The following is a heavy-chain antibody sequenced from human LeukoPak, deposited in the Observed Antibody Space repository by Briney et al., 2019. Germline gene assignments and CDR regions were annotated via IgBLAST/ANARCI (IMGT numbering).Heavy chain of an antibody. Sequence: PGGSLRLSCAASGFTFSSYEIHWVRQAPGKGLEWVSYISSSGSTINYADSVKGRFTISRDNAKNTLYLQMNSLRAEDTAVYYCARDPRPNGDFWSGYHNHDAFDIWGQGTMVTVSS. CDR2: ISSSGSTI. CDR3: ARDPRPNGDFWSGYHNHDAFDI. V-gene: IGHV3-48*03. D-gene: IGHD3-3*01. J-gene: IGHJ3*02. CDR1: GFTFSSYE.